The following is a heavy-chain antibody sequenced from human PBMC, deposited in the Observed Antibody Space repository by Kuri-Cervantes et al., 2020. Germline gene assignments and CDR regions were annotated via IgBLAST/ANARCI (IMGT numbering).Heavy chain of an antibody. Sequence: ESLKISCAASGFTFDTYGMNWVRQAPGKGLEWIGEINHSGSTNYNPSLKSRVTISVDTSKNQFSLKLSSVTAADTAVYYCARVNGTGPFDYWGQGTLVTVSS. CDR2: INHSGST. CDR1: GFTFDTYG. V-gene: IGHV4-34*01. J-gene: IGHJ4*02. CDR3: ARVNGTGPFDY. D-gene: IGHD2-8*01.